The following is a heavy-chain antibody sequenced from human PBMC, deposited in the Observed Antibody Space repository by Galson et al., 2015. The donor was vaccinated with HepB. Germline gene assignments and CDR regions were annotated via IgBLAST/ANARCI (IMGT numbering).Heavy chain of an antibody. J-gene: IGHJ5*02. CDR3: AREGVTMVRGVITKKYNWFDP. Sequence: LSLTCTVSGYSISSGYYWGWIRQPPGKGLEWIGSIYHSGSTYYNPSLKSRVTISVDTSKNQFSLKLSSVTAADTAVYYCAREGVTMVRGVITKKYNWFDPWGREPWSPSPQ. CDR1: GYSISSGYY. CDR2: IYHSGST. V-gene: IGHV4-38-2*02. D-gene: IGHD3-10*01.